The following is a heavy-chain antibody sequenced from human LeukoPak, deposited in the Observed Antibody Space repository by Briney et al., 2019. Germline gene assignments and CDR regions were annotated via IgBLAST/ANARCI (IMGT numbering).Heavy chain of an antibody. V-gene: IGHV4-38-2*01. CDR3: ASLYCSSTSCYTGAEYFQH. D-gene: IGHD2-2*02. Sequence: PSETLSLTCAVSGFSISSGYYWGWIRQPPGKGLEWIGSIYHSGSTYYNPSLKSRVTISVDTSKNQFSLKLSSVTAADTAVYYCASLYCSSTSCYTGAEYFQHWGQGTLVTVSP. CDR1: GFSISSGYY. CDR2: IYHSGST. J-gene: IGHJ1*01.